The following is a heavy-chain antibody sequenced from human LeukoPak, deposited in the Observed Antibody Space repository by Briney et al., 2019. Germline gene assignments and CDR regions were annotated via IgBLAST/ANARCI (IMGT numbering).Heavy chain of an antibody. V-gene: IGHV4-39*07. J-gene: IGHJ6*03. CDR2: IYYSGST. D-gene: IGHD2-15*01. CDR1: GGSISSSSYY. Sequence: SETLSLTCTVSGGSISSSSYYWGWIRQPPGKGLEWIGSIYYSGSTYYNPSLKSRVTISVDTSKNQFSLKLSSVTAADTAVYYCAKGSLVLMHYYYYMDVWGKGTTVTISS. CDR3: AKGSLVLMHYYYYMDV.